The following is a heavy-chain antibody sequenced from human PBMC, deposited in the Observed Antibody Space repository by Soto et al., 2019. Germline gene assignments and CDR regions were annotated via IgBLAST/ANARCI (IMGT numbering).Heavy chain of an antibody. V-gene: IGHV4-34*01. CDR3: ARESPDILTGPPWVWYFDL. CDR1: GGSFSGYY. CDR2: INDRGSI. Sequence: QVQLQQWGAGPLRPVETLSLTCGVSGGSFSGYYCAWIRQSPGKGLEWIGEINDRGSINYNPSLKSRVSISVDTSKNHYSLNLRSVTAADTAVYYCARESPDILTGPPWVWYFDLWGRGTLVTVSS. J-gene: IGHJ2*01. D-gene: IGHD3-9*01.